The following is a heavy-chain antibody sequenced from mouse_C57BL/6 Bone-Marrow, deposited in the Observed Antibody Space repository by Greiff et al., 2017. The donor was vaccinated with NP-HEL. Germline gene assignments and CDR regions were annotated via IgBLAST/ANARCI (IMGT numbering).Heavy chain of an antibody. CDR1: GYTFTSYW. V-gene: IGHV1-72*01. CDR3: AISTMVTTAYFDY. Sequence: QVQLQQSGAELVKPGASVKLSCKASGYTFTSYWMHWVKQRPGRGLEWIGRIDPNSGGTKYNEKFKSKATLTVDKPSSTAYMQLSSLTSEDSAVYYCAISTMVTTAYFDYWGQGTTLTVSS. CDR2: IDPNSGGT. J-gene: IGHJ2*01. D-gene: IGHD2-2*01.